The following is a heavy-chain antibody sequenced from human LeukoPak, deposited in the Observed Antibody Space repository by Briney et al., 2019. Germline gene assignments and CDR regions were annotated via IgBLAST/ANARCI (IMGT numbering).Heavy chain of an antibody. CDR3: ATAPTYYYGSVTYDWFES. J-gene: IGHJ5*01. V-gene: IGHV3-74*01. CDR1: GFALRSYW. D-gene: IGHD3-10*01. Sequence: GGSLKLSCEASGFALRSYWMTWVGQIPGKGLMWFSRIESNGLTLYADSVRDRFTISRDNGKNTIYLQMNSLRVDDTDIYYCATAPTYYYGSVTYDWFESWGQGTLVTVSS. CDR2: IESNGLT.